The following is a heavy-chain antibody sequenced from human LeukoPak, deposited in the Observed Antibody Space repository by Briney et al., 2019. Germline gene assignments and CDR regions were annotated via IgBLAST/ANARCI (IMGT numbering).Heavy chain of an antibody. Sequence: KTGGSLRLSCAVSGFTFSDYYMSWVRQAPGEGLEWVSYISSSGSMLHYADSVEGRFTISRDNAKNSLYLQMSSLRVEDTAVYYCTRRPYSSSWYYFDYWGQGTLVTVSS. V-gene: IGHV3-11*04. J-gene: IGHJ4*02. D-gene: IGHD6-13*01. CDR3: TRRPYSSSWYYFDY. CDR2: ISSSGSML. CDR1: GFTFSDYY.